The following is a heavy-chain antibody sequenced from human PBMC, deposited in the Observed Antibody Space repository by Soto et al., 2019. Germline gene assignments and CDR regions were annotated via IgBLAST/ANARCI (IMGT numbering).Heavy chain of an antibody. J-gene: IGHJ5*02. D-gene: IGHD3-9*01. CDR1: GGTFSSYA. Sequence: QVQLVQSGAEVKKPGSSVKVSCKASGGTFSSYAISWVRQAPGQGLEWMGGIIPIFGTANNAQKFQGRVTITADESTSTAYMELSSLRSEDTAVYYCVRAYDILTKGRNWFDPWGQGTLVTVSS. CDR2: IIPIFGTA. CDR3: VRAYDILTKGRNWFDP. V-gene: IGHV1-69*01.